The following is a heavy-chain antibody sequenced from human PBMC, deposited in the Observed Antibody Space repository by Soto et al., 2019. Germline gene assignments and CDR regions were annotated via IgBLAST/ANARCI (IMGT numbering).Heavy chain of an antibody. CDR3: AREAGGGSCVYYGMDV. CDR2: MNPNSGNT. J-gene: IGHJ6*02. CDR1: GYTFTSYD. Sequence: GASVKVSCKASGYTFTSYDINWVRQAAGQGLEWMGWMNPNSGNTGYAQKFQGRVTTTRNTSISTAYMELSSLRSEDTAVYYCAREAGGGSCVYYGMDVWGQGTTVTVSS. V-gene: IGHV1-8*01. D-gene: IGHD2-15*01.